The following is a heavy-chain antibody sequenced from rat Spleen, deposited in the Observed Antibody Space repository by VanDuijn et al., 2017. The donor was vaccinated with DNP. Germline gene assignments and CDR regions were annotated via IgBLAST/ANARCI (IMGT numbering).Heavy chain of an antibody. Sequence: EVQLQESGPGLVKPSQSLSLTCSVTGYSITSSYRWNWIRQFPGNKMEWVGHINYSGSTTYNPSLKSRISITRDTSKNQFFLQLNSVTTEDTATYYCARWPGYNPPYAMDAWGQGTSVTVSS. CDR1: GYSITSSY. D-gene: IGHD1-4*01. J-gene: IGHJ4*01. V-gene: IGHV3-1*01. CDR3: ARWPGYNPPYAMDA. CDR2: INYSGST.